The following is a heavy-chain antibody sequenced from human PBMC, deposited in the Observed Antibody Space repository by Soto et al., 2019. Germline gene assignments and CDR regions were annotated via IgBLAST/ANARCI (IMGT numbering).Heavy chain of an antibody. D-gene: IGHD1-26*01. V-gene: IGHV3-64D*06. J-gene: IGHJ4*02. CDR2: ISSNGDTA. CDR1: GFSFRNHV. CDR3: ASDSGNFYGPFDY. Sequence: GGSLRLSCSASGFSFRNHVMHWVRQAPGRGLEYVSGISSNGDTAHYADPVKGRFTISRDNSENTLYLQMSSLRAEDTTVYSCASDSGNFYGPFDYWGQGTLVTVSS.